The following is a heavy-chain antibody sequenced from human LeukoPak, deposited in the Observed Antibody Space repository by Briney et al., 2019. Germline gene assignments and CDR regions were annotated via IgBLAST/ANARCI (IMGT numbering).Heavy chain of an antibody. J-gene: IGHJ4*02. V-gene: IGHV3-48*01. CDR1: GFTFSNTW. CDR2: TSSSSGNI. D-gene: IGHD2-2*01. CDR3: VRGGYCSSIICSYFDY. Sequence: PGGSLRLSCAASGFTFSNTWMAWVRQAPGKGLEWVSYTSSSSGNINYADSVKGRFTISRDNAKNSLYLQMNSLRAEDTAVYYCVRGGYCSSIICSYFDYWGQGTLVTVSS.